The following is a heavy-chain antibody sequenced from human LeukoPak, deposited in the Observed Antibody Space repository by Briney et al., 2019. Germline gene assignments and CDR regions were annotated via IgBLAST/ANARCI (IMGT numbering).Heavy chain of an antibody. V-gene: IGHV5-51*01. Sequence: GESLKISCKGSGYSFTSYWIGWVRQMPGQGLEWMGIIYPGDSDTRYSPSFQGQVTISADKSISTAYLQWSSLKASDTAMYYCAYCSSTSCPLGTLDYWGQGTLVTVSS. J-gene: IGHJ4*02. CDR2: IYPGDSDT. D-gene: IGHD2-2*01. CDR1: GYSFTSYW. CDR3: AYCSSTSCPLGTLDY.